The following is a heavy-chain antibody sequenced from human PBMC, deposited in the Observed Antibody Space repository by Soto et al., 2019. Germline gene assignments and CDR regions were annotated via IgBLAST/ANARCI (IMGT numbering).Heavy chain of an antibody. D-gene: IGHD2-15*01. CDR3: ATAKLLLPWLFDY. CDR2: IYSGGST. J-gene: IGHJ4*02. V-gene: IGHV3-66*01. CDR1: GFTVSSNY. Sequence: EVQLVESGGGLVQPGGSLRLSCAASGFTVSSNYMSWVRQAPGKGLEWVSVIYSGGSTYYADSVKGRFTISRDDSKNTLFLQMNSLRAEDTAVYYCATAKLLLPWLFDYWGQGTLGTVSS.